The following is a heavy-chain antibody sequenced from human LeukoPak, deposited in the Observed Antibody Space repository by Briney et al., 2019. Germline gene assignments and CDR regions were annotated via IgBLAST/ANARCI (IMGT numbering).Heavy chain of an antibody. CDR1: GGTFSSYA. V-gene: IGHV1-69*05. D-gene: IGHD2-2*01. CDR3: ARHPSYCSSTSCYFNWFDP. Sequence: SVKVSCKASGGTFSSYAISWVRQAPGQGLEWMGGIIPIFGTANYAQKFQGRVTITTDESTSTAYMELSSLRSEDTAVYYCARHPSYCSSTSCYFNWFDPWGQGTLVTVSS. CDR2: IIPIFGTA. J-gene: IGHJ5*02.